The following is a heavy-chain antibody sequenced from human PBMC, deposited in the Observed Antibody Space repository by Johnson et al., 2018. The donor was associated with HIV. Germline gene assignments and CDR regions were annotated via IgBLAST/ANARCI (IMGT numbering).Heavy chain of an antibody. J-gene: IGHJ3*02. D-gene: IGHD1-26*01. CDR3: ANGRLAAHDAFDI. Sequence: VQVVESGGGLVQPGGSLRLSCAASGFTFSSYAMSWVRQAPGKGLEWVSAISGSGGSTYYADSVQGRFTISRDNSKNTLYLQMNSLRAEDTAVYYCANGRLAAHDAFDIWGQGTMVTVSS. CDR1: GFTFSSYA. V-gene: IGHV3-23*04. CDR2: ISGSGGST.